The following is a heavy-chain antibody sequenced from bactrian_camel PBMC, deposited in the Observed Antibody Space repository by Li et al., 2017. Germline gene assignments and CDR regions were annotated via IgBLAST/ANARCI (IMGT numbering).Heavy chain of an antibody. V-gene: IGHV3S54*01. J-gene: IGHJ6*01. Sequence: HVQLVESGGGTVQPGGSLRLSCAASKSSYRSTCMAWFRQAPGQVREGVAVLSGGSTMTRYGDSVKGRFTISKDNAQNILYLQMSSLKSEDTAMYYCAAQGGGLHFTLLTCDQNDFASWGQGTQVTVS. D-gene: IGHD2*01. CDR3: AAQGGGLHFTLLTCDQNDFAS. CDR1: KSSYRSTC. CDR2: LSGGSTMT.